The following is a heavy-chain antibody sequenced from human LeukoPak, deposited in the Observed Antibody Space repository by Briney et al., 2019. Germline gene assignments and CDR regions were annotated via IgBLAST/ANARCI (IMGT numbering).Heavy chain of an antibody. J-gene: IGHJ4*02. Sequence: GGSLRLSCAASGFTFSSYSMNWVRQAPGKGLEWVAVISYDGSNKYYADSVKGRFTISRDNSKNTLYLQMNSLRAEDTAVYYCAKDSLRLGGYFDYWGQGTLVTVSS. CDR1: GFTFSSYS. CDR2: ISYDGSNK. V-gene: IGHV3-30*18. CDR3: AKDSLRLGGYFDY. D-gene: IGHD3-16*01.